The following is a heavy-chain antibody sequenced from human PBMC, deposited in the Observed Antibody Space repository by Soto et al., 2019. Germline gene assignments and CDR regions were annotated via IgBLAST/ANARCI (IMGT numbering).Heavy chain of an antibody. J-gene: IGHJ3*02. CDR3: AREEVGATNEAFDI. CDR1: GYTFTGYY. Sequence: ASVKVSCKASGYTFTGYYMHWVRQAPGQGLEWMGWINPNSGGTNYAQKFQGWVTMTRDTSISTAYMELSRLRSHDTAVYYCAREEVGATNEAFDIWGQGTMVTVSS. D-gene: IGHD1-26*01. V-gene: IGHV1-2*04. CDR2: INPNSGGT.